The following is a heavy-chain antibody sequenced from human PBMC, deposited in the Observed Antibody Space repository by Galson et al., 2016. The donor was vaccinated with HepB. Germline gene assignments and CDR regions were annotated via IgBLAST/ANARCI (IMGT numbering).Heavy chain of an antibody. J-gene: IGHJ5*02. V-gene: IGHV1-2*02. D-gene: IGHD1-1*01. Sequence: SVKVSCKASGYTFTGFYVHWVRLAPGQGLEWMGWVNPSNGDTSYAQKFQGRVTMTRDTSINTVYLELSSLTSDDTAIYYCARDNVDSTGIKSYNWFGPWGQGTLVTVSS. CDR3: ARDNVDSTGIKSYNWFGP. CDR2: VNPSNGDT. CDR1: GYTFTGFY.